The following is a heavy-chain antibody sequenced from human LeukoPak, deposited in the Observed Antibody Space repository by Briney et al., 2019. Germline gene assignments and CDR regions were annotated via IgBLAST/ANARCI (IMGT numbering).Heavy chain of an antibody. D-gene: IGHD5-18*01. CDR2: IYYSGST. J-gene: IGHJ6*03. CDR1: GGSISSYY. CDR3: ARELSAWIQLWSPYYYYYYMDV. V-gene: IGHV4-59*01. Sequence: SETLSLTCTVSGGSISSYYWSWIRQPPGKGLEWIGYIYYSGSTNYNPSLKSRVTISVDTSKNQFSLKLSSVTAADTAVYYCARELSAWIQLWSPYYYYYYMDVWGKGTTVTVSS.